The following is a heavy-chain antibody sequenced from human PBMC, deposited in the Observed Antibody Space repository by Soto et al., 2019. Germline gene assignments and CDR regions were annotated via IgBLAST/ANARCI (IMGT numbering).Heavy chain of an antibody. D-gene: IGHD3-10*01. CDR3: ATDRPQYYYGSGSYYHWFDP. V-gene: IGHV1-24*01. Sequence: ASVKVSCTVSGDPLTELSMHWVRHAPGKGPEWMGGFDPEDGETIYAQKFQGRVTMTEDTSTDTAYMELSILRSEDTAMYYCATDRPQYYYGSGSYYHWFDPWGQGTLVTVSS. J-gene: IGHJ5*02. CDR2: FDPEDGET. CDR1: GDPLTELS.